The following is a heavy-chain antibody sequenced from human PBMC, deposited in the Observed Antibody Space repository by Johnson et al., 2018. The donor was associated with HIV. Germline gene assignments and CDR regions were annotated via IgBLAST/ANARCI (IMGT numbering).Heavy chain of an antibody. CDR1: GFTVSSNY. J-gene: IGHJ3*02. Sequence: VQLVESGGGLVQPGGSLRLSCAASGFTVSSNYMSWIRQAPGKGLEWVSYISSSGSTIYYADSVKGRFTISRDNAKNTLYVQMNSLRAEDTAVYYCAKGPRADAFDIWGQGTMVTVSS. V-gene: IGHV3-11*01. CDR2: ISSSGSTI. CDR3: AKGPRADAFDI.